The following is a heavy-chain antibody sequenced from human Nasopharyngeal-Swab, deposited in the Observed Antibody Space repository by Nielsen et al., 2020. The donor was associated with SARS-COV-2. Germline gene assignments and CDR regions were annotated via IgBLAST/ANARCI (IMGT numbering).Heavy chain of an antibody. D-gene: IGHD6-19*01. CDR3: AKDTRVASGWYRRYYYYGMDV. J-gene: IGHJ6*02. Sequence: GESLKISCAASGFTFSSYAMSWVHQAPGKGLEWVSAISGSGGSTYYADSVKGRFTISRDNSKNTLYLQMNSLRAEDTAVYYCAKDTRVASGWYRRYYYYGMDVWGQGTTVTVSS. V-gene: IGHV3-23*01. CDR2: ISGSGGST. CDR1: GFTFSSYA.